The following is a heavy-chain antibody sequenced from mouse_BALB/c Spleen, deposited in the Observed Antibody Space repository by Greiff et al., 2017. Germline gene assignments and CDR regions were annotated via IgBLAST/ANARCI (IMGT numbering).Heavy chain of an antibody. CDR1: GYAFSSYW. CDR3: ARGDYDYDGYYYAMDY. Sequence: VQLQESGAELVRPGSSVKISCKASGYAFSSYWMNWVKQRPGQGLEWIGQICPGDGDTNYNGKFKGKATLTADKSSSTAYMQLSSLTSEDSAVYFCARGDYDYDGYYYAMDYWGQGTSVTVSS. D-gene: IGHD2-4*01. V-gene: IGHV1-80*01. J-gene: IGHJ4*01. CDR2: ICPGDGDT.